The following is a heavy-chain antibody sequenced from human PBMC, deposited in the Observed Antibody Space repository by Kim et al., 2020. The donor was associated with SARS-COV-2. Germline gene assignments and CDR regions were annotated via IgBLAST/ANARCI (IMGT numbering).Heavy chain of an antibody. CDR3: SRADNYYDTSVYGFDY. Sequence: SETLSLTCTVSGGSISACYCSWIRHLPRKGLERMGYVSYSGSTNYNPSLSSRVSISVATSKNQLSLSLTFVTVAATAMYYCSRADNYYDTSVYGFDYW. D-gene: IGHD3-22*01. J-gene: IGHJ4*01. CDR2: VSYSGST. V-gene: IGHV4-59*01. CDR1: GGSISACY.